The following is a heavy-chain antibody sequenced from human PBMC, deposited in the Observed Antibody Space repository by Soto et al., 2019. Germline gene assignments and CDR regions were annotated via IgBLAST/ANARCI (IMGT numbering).Heavy chain of an antibody. CDR3: ASELPRRQGRNRGV. D-gene: IGHD1-1*01. Sequence: SETLSLTCTVTGGSMTSGDQYWTWIRHRPGEGLEWFGYINHRGSLYYNPSLKSRVSMTVDTSKNQFSLNLSSVTAAATAVHLCASELPRRQGRNRGVWGQGTTVTV. V-gene: IGHV4-31*03. CDR1: GGSMTSGDQY. CDR2: INHRGSL. J-gene: IGHJ6*02.